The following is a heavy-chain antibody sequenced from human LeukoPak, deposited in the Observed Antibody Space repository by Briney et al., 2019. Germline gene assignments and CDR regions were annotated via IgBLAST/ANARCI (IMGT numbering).Heavy chain of an antibody. CDR1: GFTFSSYG. CDR3: AKDAGLWFGESEFDY. CDR2: ISYDGSNK. V-gene: IGHV3-30*18. Sequence: PGGSLRLSCAASGFTFSSYGMHWVRQAPGKGLEWVAVISYDGSNKYYADSVKGRFTISRDDSKNTLYLQMNSLRAEDTAVYYCAKDAGLWFGESEFDYWGQGTLVTVSS. D-gene: IGHD3-10*01. J-gene: IGHJ4*02.